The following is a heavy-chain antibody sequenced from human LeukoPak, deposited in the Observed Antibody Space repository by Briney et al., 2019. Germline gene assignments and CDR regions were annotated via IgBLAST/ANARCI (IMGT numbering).Heavy chain of an antibody. D-gene: IGHD3-10*01. V-gene: IGHV3-49*03. CDR1: GFTLGDYA. Sequence: GGSLRLSCTASGFTLGDYAMNWFRQAPGKGLEWVGFIRSKAYGGATEYAASVKGRFTISRDDSKSIAYLQMNSLKTEDTAVYYCTREGVGGFDYWGQGTLVTVSS. CDR2: IRSKAYGGAT. CDR3: TREGVGGFDY. J-gene: IGHJ4*02.